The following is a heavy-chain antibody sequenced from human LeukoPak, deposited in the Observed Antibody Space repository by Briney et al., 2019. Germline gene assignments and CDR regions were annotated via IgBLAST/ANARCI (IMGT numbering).Heavy chain of an antibody. D-gene: IGHD6-19*01. J-gene: IGHJ6*03. CDR3: ARGAVAGRWRSRFYYYYMDV. CDR1: GYTFTSYD. V-gene: IGHV1-8*03. CDR2: MNPNSGNT. Sequence: ASVKVSCKASGYTFTSYDINWVRQATGQGLEWMGWMNPNSGNTGYAQKFQGRVTITRNTSISTAYMELSSLRSEDTAVYYCARGAVAGRWRSRFYYYYMDVWGKGTTVTVSS.